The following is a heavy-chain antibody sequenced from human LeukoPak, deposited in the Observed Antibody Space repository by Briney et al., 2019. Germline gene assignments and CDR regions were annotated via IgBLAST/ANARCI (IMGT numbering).Heavy chain of an antibody. J-gene: IGHJ5*02. Sequence: PSEPLSLTCAVYGGSFSNYYWGWIRQPPGEGREWIGEMNHSGRTNYNSSLKSRVAIPVDTSKNQFSLKLISVSAADTAVYYCVRLRNQQNTFYKTNWFDPWGQGTLVTVSS. CDR2: MNHSGRT. CDR1: GGSFSNYY. V-gene: IGHV4-34*01. D-gene: IGHD1-14*01. CDR3: VRLRNQQNTFYKTNWFDP.